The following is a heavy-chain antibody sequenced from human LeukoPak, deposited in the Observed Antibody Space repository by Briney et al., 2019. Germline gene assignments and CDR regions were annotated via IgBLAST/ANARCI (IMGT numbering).Heavy chain of an antibody. CDR3: ARGYFDWAWLGGYYYYMDV. J-gene: IGHJ6*03. CDR2: IKQDGSEK. Sequence: PGGSLRLSCAASGYTFNTYWMSWVRQAPGKGLEWVANIKQDGSEKYYVDSVKGRFTISRDNAKNSLYLQMNSLRAEDTAVYYCARGYFDWAWLGGYYYYMDVWGKGTTVTISS. CDR1: GYTFNTYW. V-gene: IGHV3-7*01. D-gene: IGHD3-9*01.